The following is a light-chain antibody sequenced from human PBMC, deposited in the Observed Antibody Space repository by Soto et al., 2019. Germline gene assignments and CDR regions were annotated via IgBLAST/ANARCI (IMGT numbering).Light chain of an antibody. CDR3: QHSYSIPVT. CDR1: QSINTN. J-gene: IGKJ4*01. CDR2: DAS. V-gene: IGKV1-39*01. Sequence: DIQMTQSPSFLSASVGDRVTIPCRASQSINTNLNWYQWKPGKAPKLLINDASTLRSGIPSRFSGSGSGTDFTLTISSLQPEDLAIYYCQHSYSIPVTFGGGTKVEIK.